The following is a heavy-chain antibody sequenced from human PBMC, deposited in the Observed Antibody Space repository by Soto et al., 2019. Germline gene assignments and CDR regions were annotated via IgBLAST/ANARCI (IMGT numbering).Heavy chain of an antibody. J-gene: IGHJ4*02. CDR1: GFTVSDAW. D-gene: IGHD7-27*01. CDR2: IKRKTDGGTT. Sequence: GGSLRLSCAASGFTVSDAWMTWVRQAPGKGMEWVGRIKRKTDGGTTDYAAAVKGRFTISRDDSKNTLYLRMNSLKIEDTGVYYCTSTLGYWGQGTLVTVSS. V-gene: IGHV3-15*01. CDR3: TSTLGY.